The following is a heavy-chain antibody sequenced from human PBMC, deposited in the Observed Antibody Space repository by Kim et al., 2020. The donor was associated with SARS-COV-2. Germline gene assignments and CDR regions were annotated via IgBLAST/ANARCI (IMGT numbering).Heavy chain of an antibody. CDR2: IYYSGAT. CDR1: GDSINNYY. J-gene: IGHJ4*02. V-gene: IGHV4-59*13. Sequence: SETLSLTCTISGDSINNYYWSWIRQPPGKGLEWIGYIYYSGATNYNPSLTSRVTISIDTFQNHFSLKLSSVTAADTAVYYCARERFYYDSSGGSYYFDDWGQGTRVTVSS. D-gene: IGHD3-22*01. CDR3: ARERFYYDSSGGSYYFDD.